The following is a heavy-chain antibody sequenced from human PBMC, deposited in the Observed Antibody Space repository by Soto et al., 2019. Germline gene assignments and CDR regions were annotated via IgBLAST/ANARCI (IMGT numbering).Heavy chain of an antibody. CDR2: IYHSGST. CDR1: GYSISSGYY. D-gene: IGHD3-22*01. J-gene: IGHJ4*02. CDR3: TRVGFSSGYVFDY. Sequence: SETLSLTCAVSGYSISSGYYWGWIRQPPGKGLEWIGSIYHSGSTYYNPSLKSRVTISVDTSKNQFSLRLSSVTAADTAVYCCTRVGFSSGYVFDYWGQGALVTV. V-gene: IGHV4-38-2*01.